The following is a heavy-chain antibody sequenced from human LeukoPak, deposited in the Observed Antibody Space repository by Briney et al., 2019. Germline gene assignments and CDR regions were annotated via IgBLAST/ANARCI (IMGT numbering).Heavy chain of an antibody. D-gene: IGHD4-11*01. J-gene: IGHJ6*03. Sequence: GGSLRLSCAASGFTFSSYGMHWVRQAPGKGLEWVAVIWYDGSNKYYADSVKGRFIISRDNSKNTLYLQMNSLRAEDTAVYYCARAHYSNGPPYFFYYYMDVWGKGTTVTVSS. CDR3: ARAHYSNGPPYFFYYYMDV. CDR2: IWYDGSNK. CDR1: GFTFSSYG. V-gene: IGHV3-33*01.